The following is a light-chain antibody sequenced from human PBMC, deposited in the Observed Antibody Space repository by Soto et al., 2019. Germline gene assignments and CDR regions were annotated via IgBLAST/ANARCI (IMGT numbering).Light chain of an antibody. CDR3: QQYNNWPLT. CDR2: GAS. J-gene: IGKJ4*01. CDR1: QSVSSN. Sequence: EIVMTQSPATLSVSPGERATLSCRASQSVSSNLAWYQQKPGQAPRLLIYGASIRATGIPARFSGSGSGTELTLTISSLQSEDFAVYYCQQYNNWPLTFGGGTKVHIK. V-gene: IGKV3D-15*01.